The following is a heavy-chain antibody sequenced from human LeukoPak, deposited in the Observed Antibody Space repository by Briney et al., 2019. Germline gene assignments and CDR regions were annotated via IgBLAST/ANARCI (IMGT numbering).Heavy chain of an antibody. V-gene: IGHV5-51*01. CDR3: ARQGAAGKYYYYYMDV. CDR1: ANSFTNYW. J-gene: IGHJ6*03. Sequence: GESLKISCKGSANSFTNYWIAWVRPTPGKGLEWMGIVSLGDSDTGYSPSFQGQVTFSADKSIATAYLQWSSLKASDTAIYYCARQGAAGKYYYYYMDVWGKGTTVTVSS. CDR2: VSLGDSDT. D-gene: IGHD6-13*01.